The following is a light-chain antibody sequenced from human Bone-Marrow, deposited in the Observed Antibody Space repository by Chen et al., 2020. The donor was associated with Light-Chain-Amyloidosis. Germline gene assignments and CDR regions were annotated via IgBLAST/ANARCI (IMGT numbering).Light chain of an antibody. CDR2: EVT. Sequence: QPALTQPASVSGSPGQSITISCIGTSCDVGGDNHVSWYQQHPDKAPKLMIYEVTIRPSWVPDRFSGSKSDNTASLTISGLQTEDEADYFCSSYTITNTLVFGSGTRVTVL. CDR3: SSYTITNTLV. J-gene: IGLJ1*01. V-gene: IGLV2-14*01. CDR1: SCDVGGDNH.